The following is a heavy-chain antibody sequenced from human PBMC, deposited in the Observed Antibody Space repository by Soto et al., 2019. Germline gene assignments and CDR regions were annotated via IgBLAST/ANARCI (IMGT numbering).Heavy chain of an antibody. D-gene: IGHD2-15*01. CDR3: ARPLCSGGSCYSYYFDY. V-gene: IGHV3-7*05. Sequence: GGSLRLSCAASGFTFSSYWMSWVRQAPGKGLEWVANIKQDGSEKYYVDSVKGRFTISRDNAKNSLYLQMNSLRAEDTAVYYCARPLCSGGSCYSYYFDYWGQGTLVTVSS. CDR2: IKQDGSEK. J-gene: IGHJ4*02. CDR1: GFTFSSYW.